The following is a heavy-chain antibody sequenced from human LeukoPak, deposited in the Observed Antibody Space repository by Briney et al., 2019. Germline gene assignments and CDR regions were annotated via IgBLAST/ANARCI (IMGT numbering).Heavy chain of an antibody. D-gene: IGHD3-22*01. CDR2: INHSGST. Sequence: SETLSLTCAVYGGSFSGYYWSWIRQPPGKGLEWIGEINHSGSTNYNPSLKSRVTISVDTSKNQFSLKLSSVTAADTAVYYCARFPKYYYDSSAYYYAFDIWGQGTVVTVSS. V-gene: IGHV4-34*01. CDR3: ARFPKYYYDSSAYYYAFDI. J-gene: IGHJ3*02. CDR1: GGSFSGYY.